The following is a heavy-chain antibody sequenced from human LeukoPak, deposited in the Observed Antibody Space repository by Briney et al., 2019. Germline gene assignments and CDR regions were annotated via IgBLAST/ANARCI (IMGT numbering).Heavy chain of an antibody. CDR1: GYTFSGYY. D-gene: IGHD3-10*01. CDR2: INPSGGST. CDR3: ARDSPNYYGSGSPLDY. V-gene: IGHV1-46*01. J-gene: IGHJ4*02. Sequence: ASVKVACKASGYTFSGYYMHWVRQAPGQGLEWMGIINPSGGSTSYAQKSQGRVTMTRDTSTSTVYMELSSLRSEDTAVYYCARDSPNYYGSGSPLDYWGQGTLVTVSS.